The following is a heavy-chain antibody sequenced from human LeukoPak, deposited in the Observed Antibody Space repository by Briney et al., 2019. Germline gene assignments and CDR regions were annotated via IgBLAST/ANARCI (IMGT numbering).Heavy chain of an antibody. D-gene: IGHD6-19*01. CDR1: GFTFSSYG. J-gene: IGHJ4*02. CDR3: AKDRSRLGSSGWYTIFDY. Sequence: GSLRLSCAASGFTFSSYGMHWVRQAPGKGLEWVAVISYAGSSIYYADSVKGRFTISRDNSKNTVHLQMSSLRPEDTAVYHCAKDRSRLGSSGWYTIFDYWGQGTLVTVSS. V-gene: IGHV3-30*18. CDR2: ISYAGSSI.